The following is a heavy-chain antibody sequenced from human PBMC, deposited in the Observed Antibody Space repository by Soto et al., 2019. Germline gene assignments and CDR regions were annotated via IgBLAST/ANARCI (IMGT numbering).Heavy chain of an antibody. J-gene: IGHJ4*02. D-gene: IGHD3-16*02. CDR3: TTYDSIWGNYRYRRAY. Sequence: EVQLVESGGGLVRPGGSLRLSCAASGFHFRNAWMSWVRQAPGEGLECVARIKSETDGGTTDYGEPEEGRFTISRDDSKNTLDLQMNNLITEDTAVYYCTTYDSIWGNYRYRRAYWGQGTLVTGSS. CDR1: GFHFRNAW. V-gene: IGHV3-15*01. CDR2: IKSETDGGTT.